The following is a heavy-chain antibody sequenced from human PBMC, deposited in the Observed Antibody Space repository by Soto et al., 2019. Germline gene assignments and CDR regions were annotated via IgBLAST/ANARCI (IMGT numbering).Heavy chain of an antibody. V-gene: IGHV3-23*01. Sequence: GGSLRLSCAASGFTFSSYAMSWVRQAPGKGLEWVSAISGSGGSTYYADSVKGRFTISRDNSKNTLYLQMNSLRAEDTAVYYCAKDMLYYDYVWGSYKIGPELGAFGIWGQGTMVTVSS. CDR3: AKDMLYYDYVWGSYKIGPELGAFGI. CDR1: GFTFSSYA. CDR2: ISGSGGST. D-gene: IGHD3-16*01. J-gene: IGHJ3*02.